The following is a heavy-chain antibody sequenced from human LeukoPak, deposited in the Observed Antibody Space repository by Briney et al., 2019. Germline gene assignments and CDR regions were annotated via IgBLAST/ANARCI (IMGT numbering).Heavy chain of an antibody. CDR2: ISGGGSGT. D-gene: IGHD4/OR15-4a*01. V-gene: IGHV3-23*01. J-gene: IGHJ4*02. CDR3: ARRAGAYSHPYDY. Sequence: SGGSLRLSCAASRFTFSTYGMSWVRQAPGKGLEWVSFISGGGSGTYYADSVKGRFTISRDSSKNTLYLQMNSLRAEDTAVYYCARRAGAYSHPYDYWGQGTLVTVSS. CDR1: RFTFSTYG.